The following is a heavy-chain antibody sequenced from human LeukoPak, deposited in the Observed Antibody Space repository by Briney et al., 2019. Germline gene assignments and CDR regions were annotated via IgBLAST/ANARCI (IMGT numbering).Heavy chain of an antibody. Sequence: SETLSLTCSVSPVSIRRHFWIWIRQPPGKGLEYIGRFSYSGNTDYNPSLKGRVSISADTSKNQFFLRLISVTAADTAIYYCARDGEGDEGWDYWGQGTLVTVSS. D-gene: IGHD3-10*01. CDR1: PVSIRRHF. V-gene: IGHV4-59*11. CDR3: ARDGEGDEGWDY. CDR2: FSYSGNT. J-gene: IGHJ4*02.